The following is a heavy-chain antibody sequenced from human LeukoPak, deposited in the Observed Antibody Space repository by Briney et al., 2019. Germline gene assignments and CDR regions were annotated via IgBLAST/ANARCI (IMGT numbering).Heavy chain of an antibody. CDR1: GFIFSNYG. J-gene: IGHJ4*02. CDR2: VWYDGSNK. V-gene: IGHV3-33*01. CDR3: ARDPSLRVTLDY. D-gene: IGHD4-4*01. Sequence: QPGGSLRLSCAASGFIFSNYGMHWVRQAPGKGLEWVADVWYDGSNKYYADSVKGGFTISRDNSKNMLYLQMNSLRAEDTAVYYCARDPSLRVTLDYWGQGTLVTVSS.